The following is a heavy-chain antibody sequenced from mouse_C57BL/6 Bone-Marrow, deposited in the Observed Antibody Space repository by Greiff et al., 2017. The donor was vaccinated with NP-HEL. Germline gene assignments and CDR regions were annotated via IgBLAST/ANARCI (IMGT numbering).Heavy chain of an antibody. V-gene: IGHV3-6*01. CDR2: ISYDGSN. CDR1: GYSITSGYY. D-gene: IGHD1-1*01. CDR3: ARAYGSSFYAMDY. J-gene: IGHJ4*01. Sequence: EVKLQESGPGLVKPSQSLSLTCSVTGYSITSGYYWNWIRQFPGNKLEWMGYISYDGSNNYNPSLKNRISITRDTSKNQFFLKLNSVTTEDTATYYCARAYGSSFYAMDYWGQGTSVTVSS.